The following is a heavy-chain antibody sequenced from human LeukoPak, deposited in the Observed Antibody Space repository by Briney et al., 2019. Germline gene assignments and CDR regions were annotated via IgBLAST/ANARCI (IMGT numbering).Heavy chain of an antibody. Sequence: SETLSLTCTVSGESFSEFYWTWIRQPPGKGLEWIGEITHTGTTNYHPSLMSRVTISVDTSKNQFSLKLSSVAAADATVYYCARGAPGRDDGLDIWGQGTVVTVPS. CDR1: GESFSEFY. D-gene: IGHD5-24*01. CDR2: ITHTGTT. CDR3: ARGAPGRDDGLDI. J-gene: IGHJ3*02. V-gene: IGHV4-34*01.